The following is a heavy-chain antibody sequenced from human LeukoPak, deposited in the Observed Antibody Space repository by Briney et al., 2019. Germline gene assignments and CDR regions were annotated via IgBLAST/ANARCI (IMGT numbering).Heavy chain of an antibody. V-gene: IGHV3-23*01. CDR1: GFTFTTYA. CDR2: ISGSGGST. D-gene: IGHD6-19*01. J-gene: IGHJ4*02. CDR3: AKDNGGYSSSPFGS. Sequence: GGSLRLSCAASGFTFTTYAMTWVRQAPGKGLEWVSSISGSGGSTYYADSVKARFTISRDNSKNTLYLQMDSLRAEDTAKYYCAKDNGGYSSSPFGSWGQGTLVTVSS.